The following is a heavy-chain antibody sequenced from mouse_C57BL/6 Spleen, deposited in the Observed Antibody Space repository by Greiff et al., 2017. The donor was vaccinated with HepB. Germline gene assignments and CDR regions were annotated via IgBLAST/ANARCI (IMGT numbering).Heavy chain of an antibody. Sequence: EVQLQQSGPELVKPGASVKMSCKASGYTFTDYNMHWVKQSHGKSLEWIGYINPNNGGTSYNQKFKGKATLTVNKSSSTAYMELRSLTSEDSAVYYGARSGTLDYGSSPLWYFDVWGTGTTVTVSS. V-gene: IGHV1-22*01. CDR3: ARSGTLDYGSSPLWYFDV. CDR2: INPNNGGT. D-gene: IGHD1-1*01. CDR1: GYTFTDYN. J-gene: IGHJ1*03.